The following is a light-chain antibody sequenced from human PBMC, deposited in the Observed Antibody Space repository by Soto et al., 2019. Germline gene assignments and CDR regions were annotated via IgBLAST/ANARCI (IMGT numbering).Light chain of an antibody. CDR1: QSVSSY. J-gene: IGKJ4*01. V-gene: IGKV3-11*01. CDR2: DAS. CDR3: QQRSNWPPLT. Sequence: EIVLTQSPATLSLSPGERATLSCRASQSVSSYLAWYQQKPGQAPRLLIYDASNRATGIPARFSGSGSGTXXXXXXXXXXXXXXXXYYCQQRSNWPPLTFGGGTKVEIK.